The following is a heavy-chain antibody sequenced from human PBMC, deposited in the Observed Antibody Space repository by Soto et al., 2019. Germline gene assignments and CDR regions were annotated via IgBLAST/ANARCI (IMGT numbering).Heavy chain of an antibody. CDR1: GFTFSSYG. V-gene: IGHV3-30*18. CDR3: AKDRDIVLMVYAMSYYYGMDV. J-gene: IGHJ6*02. CDR2: ISYDGSNK. Sequence: VQLVESGGGVVQPGRSLRLSCAASGFTFSSYGMHWVRQAPGKGLEWVAVISYDGSNKYYADSVKGRFTISRDNSKNTLYLQMNSLRAEDTAVYYCAKDRDIVLMVYAMSYYYGMDVWGQGTTVTVSS. D-gene: IGHD2-8*01.